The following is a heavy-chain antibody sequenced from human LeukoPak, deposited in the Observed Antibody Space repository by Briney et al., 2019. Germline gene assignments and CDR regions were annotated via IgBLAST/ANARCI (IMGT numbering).Heavy chain of an antibody. CDR1: GGSISSYY. CDR2: IYYSGST. J-gene: IGHJ4*02. V-gene: IGHV4-59*08. CDR3: ARGRRGSYSIQYDY. D-gene: IGHD1-26*01. Sequence: SETLSLTCTVSGGSISSYYWSWIRQPPGKGLEWIGYIYYSGSTNYNPSLKSRDTISVDTSKNQFSLKLSSVTAADTAVYYCARGRRGSYSIQYDYWGQGTLVTVSS.